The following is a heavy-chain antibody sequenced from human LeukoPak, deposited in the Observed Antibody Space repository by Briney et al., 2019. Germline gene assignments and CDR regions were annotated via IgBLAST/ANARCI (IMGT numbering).Heavy chain of an antibody. J-gene: IGHJ5*02. CDR2: ISGSGGST. CDR3: AKGVAARLNWFDP. CDR1: GFTFSSYA. Sequence: GGSLRLPCAASGFTFSSYAMGWVRQAPGKGLEWVSAISGSGGSTYYADSVKGRFTISRDNSKNTLYLQMNSLRAEDTAVYYCAKGVAARLNWFDPWGQGTLVTVSS. V-gene: IGHV3-23*01. D-gene: IGHD2-15*01.